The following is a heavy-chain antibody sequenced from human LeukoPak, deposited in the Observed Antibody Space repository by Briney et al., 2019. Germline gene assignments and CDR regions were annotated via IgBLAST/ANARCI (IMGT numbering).Heavy chain of an antibody. D-gene: IGHD2-15*01. CDR2: IYSSGST. CDR1: GGSINSSY. Sequence: SSETLSLTCNVSGGSINSSYWSWIRQPAGKGLDWIGRIYSSGSTNYNPSLKSRVNILVDTSKNQFSLRLRSVTAADTAVYYCAKDPASVHWFDPWGQGTLVTVSS. J-gene: IGHJ5*02. V-gene: IGHV4-4*07. CDR3: AKDPASVHWFDP.